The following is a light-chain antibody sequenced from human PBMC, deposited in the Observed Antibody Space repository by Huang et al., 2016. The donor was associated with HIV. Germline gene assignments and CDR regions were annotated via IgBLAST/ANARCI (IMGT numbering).Light chain of an antibody. V-gene: IGKV1-9*01. CDR1: QGISSY. Sequence: IQLTQSPSSLSASVGDRVTITCRASQGISSYLAWYQQKPGKAPKLLIYSASTLQSGVPSWFSGSGSGTEFTLTISSLQPEDFATYYCQQLNSYPLTFGGGTKVEIK. CDR3: QQLNSYPLT. J-gene: IGKJ4*01. CDR2: SAS.